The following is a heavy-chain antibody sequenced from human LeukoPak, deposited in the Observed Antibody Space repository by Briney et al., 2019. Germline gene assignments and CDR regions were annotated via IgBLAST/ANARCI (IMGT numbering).Heavy chain of an antibody. V-gene: IGHV3-23*01. CDR3: AKVLDLLDY. D-gene: IGHD1-1*01. Sequence: GGSLRLSCAASGFTLSSYAMSWVRQAPGKGLEWVSLISGNAGSTYYADSVKGRFTISRDNSKNTLYLQMNSLRAEDTAVYYCAKVLDLLDYWGQGTLVTVSS. CDR2: ISGNAGST. J-gene: IGHJ4*02. CDR1: GFTLSSYA.